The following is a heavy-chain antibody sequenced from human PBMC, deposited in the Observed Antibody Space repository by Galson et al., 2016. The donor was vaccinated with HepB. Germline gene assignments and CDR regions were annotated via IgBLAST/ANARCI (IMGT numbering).Heavy chain of an antibody. J-gene: IGHJ5*02. D-gene: IGHD2-2*01. V-gene: IGHV1-18*04. CDR2: ISVYNGNT. CDR1: GYIFINYG. CDR3: ARDFFFSRPGDFEP. Sequence: SCKASGYIFINYGISWVRQAPGQGLEWMGWISVYNGNTNYAQKFQDRVTVTTDTSTSTAYMELRSLRSDDTAGYYCARDFFFSRPGDFEPWGQGTLVTVSS.